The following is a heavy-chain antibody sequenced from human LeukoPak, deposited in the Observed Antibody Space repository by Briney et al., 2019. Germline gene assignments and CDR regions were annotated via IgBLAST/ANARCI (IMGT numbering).Heavy chain of an antibody. CDR2: INHSGST. CDR3: AGYPNHYYGMDV. CDR1: GGSFSSYY. J-gene: IGHJ6*02. V-gene: IGHV4-34*01. Sequence: SETLSLTCAVYGGSFSSYYWSWIRQPPGKGLEWIGEINHSGSTNYNPSLKSRVTISVDTSKNQFSLKLSSVTAADTAVYYCAGYPNHYYGMDVWGQGTTVTVSS.